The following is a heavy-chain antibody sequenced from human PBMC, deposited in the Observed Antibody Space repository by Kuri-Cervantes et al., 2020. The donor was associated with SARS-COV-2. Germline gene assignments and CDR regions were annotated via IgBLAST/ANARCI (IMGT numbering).Heavy chain of an antibody. V-gene: IGHV3-30*03. J-gene: IGHJ6*03. Sequence: GGSLRLSCAASGFTFSDHYIDWVRQAPGKGLEWVAVISYDGSNKYYADSVKGRFTISRDNSKNTLYLQMNSLRAEDTAVYYCARVFVLRFYMDVWGKGTKVTVSS. CDR2: ISYDGSNK. CDR1: GFTFSDHY. CDR3: ARVFVLRFYMDV. D-gene: IGHD3-3*01.